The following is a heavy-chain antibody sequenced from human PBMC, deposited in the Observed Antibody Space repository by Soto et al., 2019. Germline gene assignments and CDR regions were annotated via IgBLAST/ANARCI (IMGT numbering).Heavy chain of an antibody. CDR3: AKEYSSSWYIGYFDY. Sequence: GGSLRLSCAASGFTFSSYGMHWVSQAPGKGLEWVAVISYDGSNKYYADSVKGRFTISRDNSKNTLYLQMNSLRAEDTAVYYCAKEYSSSWYIGYFDYWGQGTLVTVSS. D-gene: IGHD6-13*01. V-gene: IGHV3-30*18. J-gene: IGHJ4*02. CDR2: ISYDGSNK. CDR1: GFTFSSYG.